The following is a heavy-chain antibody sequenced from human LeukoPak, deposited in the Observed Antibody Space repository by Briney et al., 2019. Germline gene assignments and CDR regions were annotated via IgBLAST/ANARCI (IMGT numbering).Heavy chain of an antibody. J-gene: IGHJ5*02. CDR3: ARSLWFGELRNWFDP. V-gene: IGHV1-2*02. D-gene: IGHD3-10*01. CDR2: INPNSGGT. CDR1: GYTFTDYY. Sequence: GASVKVSCKASGYTFTDYYMHWVRQAPGQGLEWMGWINPNSGGTNYAQKFQGRVTMTRDTSISTAYMELSRLRSDDTAVYYCARSLWFGELRNWFDPWGQGTLVTVSS.